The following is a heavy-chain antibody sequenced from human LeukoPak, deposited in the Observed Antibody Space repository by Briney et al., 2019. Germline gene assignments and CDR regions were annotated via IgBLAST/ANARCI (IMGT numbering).Heavy chain of an antibody. CDR1: GFTFNDTW. J-gene: IGHJ4*02. V-gene: IGHV3-15*01. D-gene: IGHD3-3*01. CDR2: IKNKGDGGTT. Sequence: PGGSLRLSCVASGFTFNDTWMSWVRQAPGKGLEWVGHIKNKGDGGTTDYAAPVKGRFTISRDDSKNTLCLQMNSLKTEDTAVYYCSTDEWTWGQGTLVSVSS. CDR3: STDEWT.